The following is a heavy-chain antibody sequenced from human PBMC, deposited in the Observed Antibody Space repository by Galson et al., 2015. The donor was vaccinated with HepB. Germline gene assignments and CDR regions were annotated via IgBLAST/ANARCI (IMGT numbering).Heavy chain of an antibody. D-gene: IGHD6-19*01. V-gene: IGHV5-51*01. J-gene: IGHJ5*02. CDR2: IFPDDSDT. CDR1: GYRFTDYW. Sequence: QSGAEVKKPGESLKISCKASGYRFTDYWIAWVRQMPGQGLEWMGIIFPDDSDTRYNPSFQGQVTISADRSITTAYLQWSSLKASDTAMYFCAKTGKFASGWYWFGPWGQGTQVTVSS. CDR3: AKTGKFASGWYWFGP.